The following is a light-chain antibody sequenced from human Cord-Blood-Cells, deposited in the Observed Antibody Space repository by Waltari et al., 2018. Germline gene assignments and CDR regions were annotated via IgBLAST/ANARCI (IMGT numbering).Light chain of an antibody. J-gene: IGKJ1*01. V-gene: IGKV4-1*01. CDR2: WAS. CDR3: QQYYSTPWT. Sequence: DIVMTQSQDSLAVSLGERGTINCKSSQSVLYSSNNKNYLAWYQQKPGQPPKLLIYWASTRESGVPDRFSGSGSGTDFTLTISSLQAEDVAVYYCQQYYSTPWTFGQGTKVEIK. CDR1: QSVLYSSNNKNY.